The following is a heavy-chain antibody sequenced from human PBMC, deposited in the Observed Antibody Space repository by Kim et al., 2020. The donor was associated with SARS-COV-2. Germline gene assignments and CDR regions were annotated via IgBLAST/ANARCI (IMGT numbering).Heavy chain of an antibody. CDR3: ATLTQRRDGYNFRDY. J-gene: IGHJ4*02. V-gene: IGHV4-61*02. CDR1: GGSISSGSYY. Sequence: SETLSLTCTVSGGSISSGSYYWSWIRQPAGKGLEWIGRIYTSGSTNYNPSLKSRVTISVDTSKNQSSLKLSSVTAADTAVYYCATLTQRRDGYNFRDYWGQGTLVTVSS. CDR2: IYTSGST. D-gene: IGHD5-12*01.